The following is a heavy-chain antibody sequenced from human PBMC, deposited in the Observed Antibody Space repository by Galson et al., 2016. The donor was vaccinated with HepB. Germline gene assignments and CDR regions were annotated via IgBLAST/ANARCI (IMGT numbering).Heavy chain of an antibody. J-gene: IGHJ6*04. D-gene: IGHD3-3*01. CDR1: GFTFDDYT. Sequence: SLRLSCAASGFTFDDYTMHWVRQAPGKGLEWVSLISWDGGSTCHRDSVKGRFTISRDNCKNSLYQQMNSLRTEDSALYYCAKDRKTYDIWSGDTYVWGKGTTVIVSS. V-gene: IGHV3-43*01. CDR2: ISWDGGST. CDR3: AKDRKTYDIWSGDTYV.